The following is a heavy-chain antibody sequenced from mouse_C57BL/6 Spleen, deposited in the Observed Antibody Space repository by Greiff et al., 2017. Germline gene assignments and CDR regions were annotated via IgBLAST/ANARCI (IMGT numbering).Heavy chain of an antibody. Sequence: QVQLQQPGAELVKPGASVKLSCKASGYTFTSYWLHWLNRRLGKGLRGFEMFLPNSGSTNYNVKFKSKATLTVDKTSSTAYMQLSSLTSEDSAVYYCARSHGYHFDYWGQGTTLTVSS. CDR2: FLPNSGST. CDR3: ARSHGYHFDY. V-gene: IGHV1-64*01. CDR1: GYTFTSYW. D-gene: IGHD2-2*01. J-gene: IGHJ2*01.